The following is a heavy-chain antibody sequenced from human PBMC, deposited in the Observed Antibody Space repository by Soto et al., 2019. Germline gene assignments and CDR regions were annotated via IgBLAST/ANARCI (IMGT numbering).Heavy chain of an antibody. Sequence: ESGGGLVKPGGSLRLSCADSGFTFSSYSMNWVRQAPGKGLEWVSAISSSSSYIYYADSVKGRFTISRDNAKNSLYLQMNSLRAEETAVYYCAKYHTSATEGDWFDPWGQGTLVTVSS. V-gene: IGHV3-21*01. J-gene: IGHJ5*02. D-gene: IGHD2-2*01. CDR2: ISSSSSYI. CDR3: AKYHTSATEGDWFDP. CDR1: GFTFSSYS.